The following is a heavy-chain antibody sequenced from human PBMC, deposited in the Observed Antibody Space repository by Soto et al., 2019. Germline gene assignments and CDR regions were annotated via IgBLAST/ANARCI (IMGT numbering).Heavy chain of an antibody. J-gene: IGHJ6*03. CDR3: TRFRVDILLGYYYYYMDV. D-gene: IGHD3-9*01. CDR2: IRSKAYGGTT. Sequence: GGSLRLSCTASGFTFGDYAMSWFRQAPGKGLEWVGFIRSKAYGGTTEYAASVKGRFTISRDDSKSIAYLQMNSLKTEDTAVYYCTRFRVDILLGYYYYYMDVWGKGTTVTVSS. V-gene: IGHV3-49*03. CDR1: GFTFGDYA.